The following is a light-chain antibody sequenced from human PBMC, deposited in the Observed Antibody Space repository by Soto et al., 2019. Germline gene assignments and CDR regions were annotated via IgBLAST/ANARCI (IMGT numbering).Light chain of an antibody. Sequence: QSALTQPASVSGSPGQSINISCTGTSSDVGGYNYVSWYQQHPGKAPKLMIYDVSNRPAGVSNRFSGSKSGNTASLTISGLQAEDEADYYCHSYTSSITLVFGGGTKLTVL. J-gene: IGLJ2*01. CDR2: DVS. CDR1: SSDVGGYNY. CDR3: HSYTSSITLV. V-gene: IGLV2-14*01.